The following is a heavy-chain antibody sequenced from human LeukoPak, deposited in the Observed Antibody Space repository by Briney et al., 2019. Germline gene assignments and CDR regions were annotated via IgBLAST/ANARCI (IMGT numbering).Heavy chain of an antibody. J-gene: IGHJ4*02. Sequence: TGGSLRLSCATSGFTFSSYAMHWVRQAPGKGLEWVAVISYDGSNKYYADSVKGRFTISRDNSKNSLYLQMNSLRAEDTAVYYCARDVGWELHLDYWGQGTLVTVSS. CDR2: ISYDGSNK. V-gene: IGHV3-30-3*01. D-gene: IGHD1-26*01. CDR1: GFTFSSYA. CDR3: ARDVGWELHLDY.